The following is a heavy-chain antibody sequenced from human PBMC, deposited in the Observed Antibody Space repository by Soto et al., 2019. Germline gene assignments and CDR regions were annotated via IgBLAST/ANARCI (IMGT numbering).Heavy chain of an antibody. J-gene: IGHJ4*02. D-gene: IGHD3-10*01. CDR1: DGSISSDNW. CDR3: ARVRASYMLRGVVIN. Sequence: PSETLSLTCALPDGSISSDNWWSWVRQPPGKGLEWIGEIYHSGNTNYNPSLKSRVTISVDKSKNQFSLKVTSVTAADTALYYCARVRASYMLRGVVINWGQGTLVTVSS. CDR2: IYHSGNT. V-gene: IGHV4-4*02.